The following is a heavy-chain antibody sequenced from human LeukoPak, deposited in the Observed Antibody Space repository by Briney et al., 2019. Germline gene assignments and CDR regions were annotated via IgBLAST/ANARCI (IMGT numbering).Heavy chain of an antibody. V-gene: IGHV3-53*01. CDR3: ASETSGYYYYGMDV. J-gene: IGHJ6*04. Sequence: GGSLRLSCAASGFTVSSNYMSWVRQAPGKGLEWVSVIYSGGSTYYADSVKGRFTISRDNSKNTLYLQMSSLRTEDTAVYYCASETSGYYYYGMDVWGKGTTVTVSS. CDR1: GFTVSSNY. CDR2: IYSGGST.